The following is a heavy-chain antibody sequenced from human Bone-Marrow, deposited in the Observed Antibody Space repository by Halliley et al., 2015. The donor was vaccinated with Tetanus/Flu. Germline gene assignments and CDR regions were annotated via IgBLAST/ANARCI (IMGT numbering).Heavy chain of an antibody. CDR2: IKFDGTTT. J-gene: IGHJ4*02. V-gene: IGHV3-74*01. CDR3: ARKAAAATGFAY. D-gene: IGHD6-13*01. Sequence: VWVSRIKFDGTTTTSADSVKGRFTISRDNANNTVYLQMNSLTAEDTAVYFCARKAAAATGFAYWGQGTLVAVSS.